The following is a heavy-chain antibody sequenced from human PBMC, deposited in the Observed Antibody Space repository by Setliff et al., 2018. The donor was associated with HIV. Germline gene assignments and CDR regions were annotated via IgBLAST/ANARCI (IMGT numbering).Heavy chain of an antibody. Sequence: ASVMVSCKASGYIFTSYYMHWLRQVPGQGLEWMGIVDPSGGSTHYAQKFEGRVTTTRDTSTSTFHMELSSLTSEDRAIYYCARDGRAVTSLMVVVSLKNGMDVWGQGTTVTVSS. V-gene: IGHV1-46*01. J-gene: IGHJ6*02. CDR2: VDPSGGST. CDR3: ARDGRAVTSLMVVVSLKNGMDV. CDR1: GYIFTSYY. D-gene: IGHD3-22*01.